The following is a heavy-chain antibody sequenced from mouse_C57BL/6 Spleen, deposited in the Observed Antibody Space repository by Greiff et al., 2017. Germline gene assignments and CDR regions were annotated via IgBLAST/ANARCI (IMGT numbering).Heavy chain of an antibody. V-gene: IGHV1-15*01. D-gene: IGHD2-3*01. CDR2: IDPETGGT. Sequence: QVQLQQPGAELVKPGASVTLSCKASGYTFTDYEMHWVKQTPVHGLEWIGAIDPETGGTAYNQKFKGKAILTADKSSSTAYMELRSLTSEDSAVYYCTRGGGYYVYWGQGTTLTVSS. CDR1: GYTFTDYE. J-gene: IGHJ2*01. CDR3: TRGGGYYVY.